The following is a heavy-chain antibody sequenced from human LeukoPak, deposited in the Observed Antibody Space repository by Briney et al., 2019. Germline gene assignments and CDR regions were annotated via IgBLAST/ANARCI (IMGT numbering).Heavy chain of an antibody. CDR3: AGALIVATIGIDY. D-gene: IGHD5-12*01. V-gene: IGHV4-30-4*01. CDR1: GGSISSGDYY. CDR2: IYYSGST. Sequence: SQTLSLTCTVSGGSISSGDYYWSWIRQPPGKGLEWIGYIYYSGSTYYNPSLKSRVTISVGTSKNQFSLKLSSVTAADTAVYYCAGALIVATIGIDYWGQGTLVTVSS. J-gene: IGHJ4*02.